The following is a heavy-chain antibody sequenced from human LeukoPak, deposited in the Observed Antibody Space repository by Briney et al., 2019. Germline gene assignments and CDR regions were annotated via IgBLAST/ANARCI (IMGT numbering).Heavy chain of an antibody. CDR2: IESDGSTT. D-gene: IGHD6-13*01. Sequence: GGALRLSCATSGFTFSSYWMYWVRQAPGKGLVWVSRIESDGSTTRYADSVKGRFTISRDNAKNTLYLQMNSLRAEDTAVYYCARAYSYSAPYFDYWGQGALVTVSS. CDR3: ARAYSYSAPYFDY. J-gene: IGHJ4*02. V-gene: IGHV3-74*01. CDR1: GFTFSSYW.